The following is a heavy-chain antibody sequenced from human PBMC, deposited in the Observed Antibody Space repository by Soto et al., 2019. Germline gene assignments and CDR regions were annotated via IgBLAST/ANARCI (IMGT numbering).Heavy chain of an antibody. Sequence: ASVKVSCKASGYTFTGYYMHWVRQAPGQGLEWMGWINPNSGGTNYAQKFQGWVTMTRDTSISTAYMELSRLRSDDTAVYYCARVSSSIAAAAFFDYWGQGTLVTVSS. CDR1: GYTFTGYY. D-gene: IGHD6-13*01. CDR3: ARVSSSIAAAAFFDY. J-gene: IGHJ4*02. V-gene: IGHV1-2*04. CDR2: INPNSGGT.